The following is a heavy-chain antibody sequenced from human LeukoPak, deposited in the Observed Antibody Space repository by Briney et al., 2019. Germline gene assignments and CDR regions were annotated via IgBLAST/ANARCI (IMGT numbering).Heavy chain of an antibody. J-gene: IGHJ4*02. CDR1: GGIFSSYA. Sequence: VASVMVSCMASGGIFSSYAINWVRQAPGQGLEWMGRIIPIFGSANYAQKFQGRVTITADKSTRTAYMELSSLRSEDTALYYCAKGSRLREGGSYRFWGQGTLVTVSS. D-gene: IGHD3-16*02. V-gene: IGHV1-69*06. CDR2: IIPIFGSA. CDR3: AKGSRLREGGSYRF.